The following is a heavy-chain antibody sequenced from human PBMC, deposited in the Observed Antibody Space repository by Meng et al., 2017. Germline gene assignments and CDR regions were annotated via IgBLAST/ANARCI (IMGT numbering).Heavy chain of an antibody. J-gene: IGHJ5*02. V-gene: IGHV1-69*04. D-gene: IGHD1-26*01. CDR3: ARDRAGRGIVGATLRFDP. CDR2: IIPILGIA. Sequence: KVSCKASGGTFSSYTISWVRQAPGQGLEWMGRIIPILGIANYAQKFQGRVTITADKSTSTAYMELSSLRSEDTAVYYCARDRAGRGIVGATLRFDPWGQGTLVTVSS. CDR1: GGTFSSYT.